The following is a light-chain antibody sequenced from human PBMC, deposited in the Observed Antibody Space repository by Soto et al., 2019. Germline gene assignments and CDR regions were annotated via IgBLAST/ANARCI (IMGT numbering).Light chain of an antibody. CDR1: SSDVGNYNL. CDR2: EGS. CDR3: CSYARGSTYV. Sequence: QSVLTQPASVSGSPGQSITISCTGNSSDVGNYNLVSWYQQHPGKAPKLMIYEGSKRPSGVSNRFSGSKSDNTASLTISGLQAEDEAHYYCCSYARGSTYVFGTGTKLTVL. V-gene: IGLV2-23*01. J-gene: IGLJ1*01.